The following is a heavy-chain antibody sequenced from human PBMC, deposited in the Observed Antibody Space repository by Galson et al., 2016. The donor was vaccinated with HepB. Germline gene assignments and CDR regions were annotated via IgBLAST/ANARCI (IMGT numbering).Heavy chain of an antibody. D-gene: IGHD6-13*01. CDR2: LSASGGAT. CDR3: TTVGIALPNTDH. CDR1: GFTFSSYG. V-gene: IGHV3-23*01. Sequence: SLRLSCAASGFTFSSYGMHWVRQAPGRGLEWVSTLSASGGATYYSDSVKGRFTISRDNSKNTLYLQMNNLKTEDTAVYYCTTVGIALPNTDHWGQGTVVTVSS. J-gene: IGHJ4*02.